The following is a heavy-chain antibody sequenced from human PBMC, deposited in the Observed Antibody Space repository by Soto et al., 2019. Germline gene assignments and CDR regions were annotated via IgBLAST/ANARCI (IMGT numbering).Heavy chain of an antibody. V-gene: IGHV3-21*01. J-gene: IGHJ4*02. Sequence: PGGSLRLSCAVSGFTFNNYGINWVRQAPGKGLERVSSVSKSDYTYYSDSVKGRFTISRDNAKNSVSLQMNTLRAEDTAVYYCAREDSIIIPAVSDFWGQGTLVTVSS. CDR3: AREDSIIIPAVSDF. CDR2: VSKSDYT. CDR1: GFTFNNYG. D-gene: IGHD2-2*01.